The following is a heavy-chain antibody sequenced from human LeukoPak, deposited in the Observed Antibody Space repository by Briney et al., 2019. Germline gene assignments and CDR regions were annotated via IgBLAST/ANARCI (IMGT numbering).Heavy chain of an antibody. D-gene: IGHD2-15*01. J-gene: IGHJ4*02. CDR1: GGSISSYY. V-gene: IGHV4-59*01. Sequence: PSETLSLTCAVSGGSISSYYWSWIRQSPGKGLEWIGYLYNSGRTIYNPSLKTRVTISADTSKNQFSLKLNSVTAADTAVYYCARSTSWGTATGYFDYWGQGTLVTVSP. CDR3: ARSTSWGTATGYFDY. CDR2: LYNSGRT.